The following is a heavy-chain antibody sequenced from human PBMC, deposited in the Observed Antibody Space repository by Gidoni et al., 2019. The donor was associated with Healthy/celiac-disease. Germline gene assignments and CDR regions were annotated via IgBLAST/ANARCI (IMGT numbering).Heavy chain of an antibody. V-gene: IGHV3-21*01. CDR3: ARDLEDYYGSGSYLVYYYCGMDV. J-gene: IGHJ6*02. D-gene: IGHD3-10*01. CDR1: GFTFSSYS. CDR2: ISSRSSYI. Sequence: EVQLVESGGGLVKPGGSLRLSCAASGFTFSSYSMNWVRQAPGKGLEWVSSISSRSSYIYCAGSVKGRFTISRDNAKNSLYLKMNRLRAEDTAVYYCARDLEDYYGSGSYLVYYYCGMDVWGQGTTVTVSS.